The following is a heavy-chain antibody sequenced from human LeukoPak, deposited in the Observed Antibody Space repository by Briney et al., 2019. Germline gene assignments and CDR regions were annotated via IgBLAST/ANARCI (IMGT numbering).Heavy chain of an antibody. CDR2: ISSGSSYI. J-gene: IGHJ4*02. D-gene: IGHD3-22*01. Sequence: PGGSLRLSCAASGFTFSSYSMNWVRQAPGKGLEWVSSISSGSSYIYYANSVKGRFTISRDNAKNSLYLQMNSLRAEDTALYYCARDFYDSSNYYFESLFDYWGQGTLVIVSS. CDR1: GFTFSSYS. CDR3: ARDFYDSSNYYFESLFDY. V-gene: IGHV3-21*01.